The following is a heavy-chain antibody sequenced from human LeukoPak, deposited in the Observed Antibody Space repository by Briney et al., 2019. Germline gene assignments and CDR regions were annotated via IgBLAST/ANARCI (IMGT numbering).Heavy chain of an antibody. V-gene: IGHV3-23*01. CDR2: NSGGGGST. J-gene: IGHJ6*03. D-gene: IGHD5-12*01. CDR1: GFTFSSFA. CDR3: AKRDWIIVTSTYYYYMDV. Sequence: GVSLSLSCAASGFTFSSFAMSWVRQAPGKGLECVSANSGGGGSTYYADSVKGRFTISRDNSKNTLYLQMNSLRAEHTARYNSAKRDWIIVTSTYYYYMDVWGKGTTVTVSS.